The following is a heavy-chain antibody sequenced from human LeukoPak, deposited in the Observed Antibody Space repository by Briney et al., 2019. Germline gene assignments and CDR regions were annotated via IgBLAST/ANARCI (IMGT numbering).Heavy chain of an antibody. CDR3: AQGPIRGTAAAIDY. V-gene: IGHV3-30*18. CDR1: GFTFNNYG. J-gene: IGHJ4*02. D-gene: IGHD2-2*01. CDR2: ISYDGRNI. Sequence: PGKSLRLSCAASGFTFNNYGMHWVRQAPGKGLEWVAVISYDGRNIHYPDSVKGRFTISRDISTDTLWLQMDSLRTEDTAVYYCAQGPIRGTAAAIDYWGQGTLVTVSS.